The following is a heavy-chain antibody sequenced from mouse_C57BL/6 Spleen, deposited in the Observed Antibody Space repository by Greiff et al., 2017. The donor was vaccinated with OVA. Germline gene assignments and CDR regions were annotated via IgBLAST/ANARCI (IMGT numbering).Heavy chain of an antibody. CDR3: ARSYDGYPFAY. CDR2: IYPGDGDT. J-gene: IGHJ3*01. V-gene: IGHV1-82*01. D-gene: IGHD2-3*01. Sequence: QVQLQQSGPELVKPGASVKISCKASGYAFSSSWMNWVKQRPGKGLEWIGRIYPGDGDTNYNGKFKGKATLTADKSSRTAYMQLSSLTSEDSAVYFCARSYDGYPFAYWGKGTLVTVSA. CDR1: GYAFSSSW.